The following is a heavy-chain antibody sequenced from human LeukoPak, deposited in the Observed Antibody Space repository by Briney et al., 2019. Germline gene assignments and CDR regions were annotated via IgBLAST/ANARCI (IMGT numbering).Heavy chain of an antibody. CDR1: GFTFSSYW. CDR3: AREGGTGGWLQNSFDY. V-gene: IGHV3-74*01. J-gene: IGHJ4*02. D-gene: IGHD5-24*01. CDR2: INTDGSST. Sequence: GGSLRLSCTASGFTFSSYWMHWVRQAPGKGLVWVSRINTDGSSTSYAHSVKGRVTISRDNAKNTLHLQMKSLRAEDTAVYYCAREGGTGGWLQNSFDYWGQGTLVTVSS.